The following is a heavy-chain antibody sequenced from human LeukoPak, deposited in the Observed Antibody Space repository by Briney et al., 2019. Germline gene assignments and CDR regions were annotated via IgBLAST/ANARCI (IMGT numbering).Heavy chain of an antibody. J-gene: IGHJ6*03. D-gene: IGHD1-26*01. CDR1: GGSISSYY. V-gene: IGHV4-34*01. Sequence: KSSETLSLTCTVSGGSISSYYWSWIRQPPGKGLEWIGEINHSGSTNYNPSLKSRVTISVDTSKNQFSLKLSSVTAADTAVYYCARARPGGSYYMDVWGKGTTVTVSS. CDR2: INHSGST. CDR3: ARARPGGSYYMDV.